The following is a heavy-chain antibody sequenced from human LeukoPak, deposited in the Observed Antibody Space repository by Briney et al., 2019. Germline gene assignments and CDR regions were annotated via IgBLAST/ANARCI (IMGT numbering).Heavy chain of an antibody. CDR3: AREYSSSSRAFDI. D-gene: IGHD6-6*01. CDR1: GYSISSGYY. J-gene: IGHJ3*02. V-gene: IGHV4-38-2*02. Sequence: SETLSLTCAVSGYSISSGYYWGWIRQPPGKGLEWIGSIYHNGNTYYNPSLKSRVTISVDTSKNQFSLKLSSVTAVDTAVSYCAREYSSSSRAFDIWGQGTMVTVSS. CDR2: IYHNGNT.